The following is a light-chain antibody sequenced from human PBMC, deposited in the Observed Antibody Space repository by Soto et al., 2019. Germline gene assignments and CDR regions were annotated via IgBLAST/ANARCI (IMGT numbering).Light chain of an antibody. CDR1: QSVSSSY. CDR3: HPYVSSPLT. Sequence: EIVLTQSPGTLSLSPGERATLSCRASQSVSSSYLAWYQQKPGQAPRLLIYGASSRATGIPDRFSGSGSGTDFTLTISRLESEDFAVYYSHPYVSSPLTFGGGTKVEIK. J-gene: IGKJ4*01. V-gene: IGKV3-20*01. CDR2: GAS.